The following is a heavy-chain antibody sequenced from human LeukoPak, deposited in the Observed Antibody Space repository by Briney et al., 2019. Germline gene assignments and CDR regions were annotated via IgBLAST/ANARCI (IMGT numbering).Heavy chain of an antibody. Sequence: GESLKISCKGSGYSFTTHWIGWVRQLPGKGLEWMGIIYPGDSDTRYSPSFQGQVTISADKSISTAYLQWSSLKASDTAMYYCARSITMIVVNDAFDIWGQGTMVTVSS. CDR2: IYPGDSDT. CDR3: ARSITMIVVNDAFDI. V-gene: IGHV5-51*01. D-gene: IGHD3-22*01. CDR1: GYSFTTHW. J-gene: IGHJ3*02.